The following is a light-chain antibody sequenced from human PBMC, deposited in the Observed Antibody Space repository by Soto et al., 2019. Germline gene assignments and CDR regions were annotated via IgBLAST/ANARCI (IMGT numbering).Light chain of an antibody. V-gene: IGKV3-20*01. J-gene: IGKJ1*01. Sequence: EIVLTQSPGTLSLSAGERATLSCRASQSVTSYLAWYQQKPGQAPRLLIYGASSRATCIPDRISGSGSGTVFTLTISRLEPEDSAVYYCLQYGSSSRTFGQGTKVEIK. CDR1: QSVTSY. CDR2: GAS. CDR3: LQYGSSSRT.